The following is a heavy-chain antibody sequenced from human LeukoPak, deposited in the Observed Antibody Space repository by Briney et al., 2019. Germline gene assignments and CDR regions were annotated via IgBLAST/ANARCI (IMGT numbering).Heavy chain of an antibody. CDR3: AKGNSVEMATITGY. D-gene: IGHD5-24*01. V-gene: IGHV3-30*02. Sequence: PGGSLRLSCAASGFTFSSYGMHWVRQAPGKGLEWVAFIRFDGSNKYYADSVKGRFTISRDNSKNTLYLQMNSLRAEDTAVYYCAKGNSVEMATITGYWGQGTLVTVSS. CDR2: IRFDGSNK. CDR1: GFTFSSYG. J-gene: IGHJ4*02.